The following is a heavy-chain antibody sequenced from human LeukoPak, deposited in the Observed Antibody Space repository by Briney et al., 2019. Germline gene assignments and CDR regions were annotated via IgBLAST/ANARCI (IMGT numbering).Heavy chain of an antibody. CDR1: GFTFSSYA. CDR2: ISSNGGST. D-gene: IGHD1-1*01. V-gene: IGHV3-64*01. J-gene: IGHJ5*02. CDR3: ARDLWDDGSAA. Sequence: GGSLRLSCAASGFTFSSYAMHWVRQAPGKGLEYVSAISSNGGSTYYANSVKGRFTISRDNSKNTLYFQMGSLRAEDMAVYYCARDLWDDGSAAWGQGTLVTVSS.